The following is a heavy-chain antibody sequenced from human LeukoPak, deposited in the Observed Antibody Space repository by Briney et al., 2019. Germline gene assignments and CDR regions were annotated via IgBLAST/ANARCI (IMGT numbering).Heavy chain of an antibody. J-gene: IGHJ4*02. CDR2: INWNGGST. D-gene: IGHD3-9*01. Sequence: GGSLRLSCAASGFTFDDYGMSWVRQAPGKGLEWVSGINWNGGSTGYADSVKGRFTISRDNAKNSLYLQMSSLRAEDTAVYYCARDGSSYDILTGYYLYFFDYWGQGSLVTVSS. V-gene: IGHV3-20*04. CDR3: ARDGSSYDILTGYYLYFFDY. CDR1: GFTFDDYG.